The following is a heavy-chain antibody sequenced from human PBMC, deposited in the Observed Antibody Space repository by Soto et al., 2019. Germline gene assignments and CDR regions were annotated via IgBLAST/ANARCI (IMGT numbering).Heavy chain of an antibody. J-gene: IGHJ5*02. Sequence: ASVKVSCKASGYTFTSYYMHWVRQAPGQGLEWMGIINPSGGSTSYAQKFQGRVTMTRDTSTSTAYMELSSLRSEDTAVYYCARDHAYSRSGYSSDSGNWFGPWGQGTLGTVSS. CDR2: INPSGGST. CDR1: GYTFTSYY. D-gene: IGHD6-13*01. V-gene: IGHV1-46*01. CDR3: ARDHAYSRSGYSSDSGNWFGP.